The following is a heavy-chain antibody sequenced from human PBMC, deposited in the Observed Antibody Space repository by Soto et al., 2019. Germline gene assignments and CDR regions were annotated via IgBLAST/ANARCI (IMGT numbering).Heavy chain of an antibody. CDR1: GFSLGTYA. J-gene: IGHJ4*02. V-gene: IGHV3-23*01. CDR3: AKGATDFYDSSGYLDY. Sequence: GGSLRLSCAASGFSLGTYAMGWVRQAPGKGLEWVSGIGNSGGSINYADSVKGRFTISKDNSRNTLYLQMSSLRAEDTAVYYCAKGATDFYDSSGYLDYWGQGALVTVSS. CDR2: IGNSGGSI. D-gene: IGHD3-22*01.